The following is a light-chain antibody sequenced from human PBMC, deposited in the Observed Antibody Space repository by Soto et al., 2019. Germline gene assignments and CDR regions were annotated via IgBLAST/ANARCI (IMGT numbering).Light chain of an antibody. CDR3: QQYYSTPIT. CDR2: WAS. CDR1: QSVLYTSNNKNY. Sequence: DIVMTQSPDSLAVSLGERATLNCKSSQSVLYTSNNKNYLAWYRQKPGQPPKLLIYWASTRESGVPDRFSGSGSGTDFTLTISSLQAEDVAVCYCQQYYSTPITFGQGTRLEIK. V-gene: IGKV4-1*01. J-gene: IGKJ5*01.